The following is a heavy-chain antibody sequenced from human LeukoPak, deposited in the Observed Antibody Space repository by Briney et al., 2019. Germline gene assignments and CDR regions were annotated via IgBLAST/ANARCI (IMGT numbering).Heavy chain of an antibody. CDR2: INPSGGST. V-gene: IGHV1-46*01. CDR3: ARDLLPKQYSSGCDY. CDR1: GYTFTSYY. J-gene: IGHJ4*02. Sequence: GASVKVSCKASGYTFTSYYMHWVRQAPGQGLEWMGIINPSGGSTSYAQKFQGRVTMTRDTSTSTVYMELSSLRSEDTAVYYCARDLLPKQYSSGCDYWGQGTLVTVSS. D-gene: IGHD3-22*01.